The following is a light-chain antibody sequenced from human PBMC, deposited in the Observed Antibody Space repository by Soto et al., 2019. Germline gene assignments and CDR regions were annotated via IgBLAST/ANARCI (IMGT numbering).Light chain of an antibody. V-gene: IGKV1-5*01. Sequence: DIQMTQSRPTLSASVGDRVTITCRASQSISSWLAWYQQKPGKAPKLLIYDASSLESGVPSRFSGSGSGTEFTLTISSLQPDDFATYYCQQYNSYSPSTFGGGTKVEIK. CDR3: QQYNSYSPST. CDR1: QSISSW. J-gene: IGKJ4*01. CDR2: DAS.